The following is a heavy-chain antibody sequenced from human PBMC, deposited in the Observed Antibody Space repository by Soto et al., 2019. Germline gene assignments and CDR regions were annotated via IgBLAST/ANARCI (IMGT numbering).Heavy chain of an antibody. J-gene: IGHJ4*02. Sequence: SETLSLTCAVSGGSISSGGYSWSWIRQPPGKGLEWIGYIYHSGSTYYNPSLKSRVTISVDRSKNQFSLKLSSVTAADTAVYYCAVVDTAMDFDYWGQGTLVTVSS. V-gene: IGHV4-30-2*01. CDR2: IYHSGST. D-gene: IGHD5-18*01. CDR3: AVVDTAMDFDY. CDR1: GGSISSGGYS.